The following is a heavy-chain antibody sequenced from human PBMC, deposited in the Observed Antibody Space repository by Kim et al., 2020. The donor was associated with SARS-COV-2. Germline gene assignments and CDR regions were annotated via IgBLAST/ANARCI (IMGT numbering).Heavy chain of an antibody. D-gene: IGHD2-15*01. V-gene: IGHV3-30*04. CDR3: ARDRNGGGGVVAAALEF. Sequence: GGSLRLSCAASGFTFSSYAMHWVRQAPGKGLEWVALISYDGSKKYYADSVKGRFTISRDNSKNTVYLQMNTLRPEDTAVCYCARDRNGGGGVVAAALEFWGQGTLVTLSS. CDR1: GFTFSSYA. CDR2: ISYDGSKK. J-gene: IGHJ4*02.